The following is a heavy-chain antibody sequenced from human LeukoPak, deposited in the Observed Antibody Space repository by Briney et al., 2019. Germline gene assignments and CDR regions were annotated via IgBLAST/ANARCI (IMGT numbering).Heavy chain of an antibody. D-gene: IGHD3-10*01. CDR1: GYTFTSYG. J-gene: IGHJ6*03. CDR3: ARSAYYYGSGSYYNSYYYYYMDV. V-gene: IGHV1-18*01. Sequence: ASVKVSCKASGYTFTSYGISWVRQAPGQGLEWMGWISAYNGNTNYAQKLQGRVTMTTDTSTSTAYMELRSLRSEDTAVYYCARSAYYYGSGSYYNSYYYYYMDVWGKGTTVTVSS. CDR2: ISAYNGNT.